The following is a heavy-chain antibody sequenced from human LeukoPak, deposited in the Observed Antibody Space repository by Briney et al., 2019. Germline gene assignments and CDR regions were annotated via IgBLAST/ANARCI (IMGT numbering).Heavy chain of an antibody. CDR2: INHSGST. Sequence: SETLSLTCAVYGGSFSGYYWSWIRQPPGKGLEWIGEINHSGSTNYNPSLKSRVTISVDTSKNQFSLKLSSVTAADTAAYYCARDRSGSYRADAFDIWSQGTMVTVSS. V-gene: IGHV4-34*01. CDR1: GGSFSGYY. CDR3: ARDRSGSYRADAFDI. D-gene: IGHD1-26*01. J-gene: IGHJ3*02.